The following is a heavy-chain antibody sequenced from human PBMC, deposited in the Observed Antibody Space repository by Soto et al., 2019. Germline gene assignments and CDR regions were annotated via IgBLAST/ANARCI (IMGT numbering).Heavy chain of an antibody. J-gene: IGHJ6*02. CDR1: GYTFTSYG. D-gene: IGHD6-19*01. Sequence: ASLKVSCKASGYTFTSYGISWVRQAPGQGLEWMGWISAYNGNTNYAQKLQGRVTMTTDTSTSTAYMELRSLRSDDTAVYYCASGAGLAVAGPRQYYYYYGMDVWGQGTTVIVS. CDR2: ISAYNGNT. V-gene: IGHV1-18*04. CDR3: ASGAGLAVAGPRQYYYYYGMDV.